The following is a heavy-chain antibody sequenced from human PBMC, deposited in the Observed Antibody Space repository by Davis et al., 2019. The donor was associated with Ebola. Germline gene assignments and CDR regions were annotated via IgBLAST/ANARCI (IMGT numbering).Heavy chain of an antibody. CDR3: ARGGRYSSSSFDY. CDR1: GGSISSSNW. Sequence: MPSETLSLTCAVSGGSISSSNWWSWVRQPPGKGLEWIGEIYHSGSTNYNPSLKSRVTISVDKSKNQFSLKLSSVTAADTAVYYCARGGRYSSSSFDYWGQGTLVTVSS. D-gene: IGHD6-6*01. V-gene: IGHV4-4*02. CDR2: IYHSGST. J-gene: IGHJ4*02.